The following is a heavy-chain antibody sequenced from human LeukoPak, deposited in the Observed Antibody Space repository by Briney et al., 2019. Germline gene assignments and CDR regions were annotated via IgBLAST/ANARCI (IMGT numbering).Heavy chain of an antibody. Sequence: SVKVSCKASGGTFSSYAISWVRQAPGQGLEWMGGIIPIFGTANYAQKFQGRVTITADKSTSTAYMELSSLRSEDTAVYYCARELLLLYYFDYWGQGTLVTVSS. CDR3: ARELLLLYYFDY. J-gene: IGHJ4*02. CDR1: GGTFSSYA. CDR2: IIPIFGTA. D-gene: IGHD3-10*01. V-gene: IGHV1-69*06.